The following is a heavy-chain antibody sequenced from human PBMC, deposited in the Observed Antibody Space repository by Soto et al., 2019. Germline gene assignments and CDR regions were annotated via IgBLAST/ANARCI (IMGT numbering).Heavy chain of an antibody. D-gene: IGHD3-10*01. CDR1: GGSIRSYY. CDR3: AREEMVRGVNYGMDV. CDR2: IYYSGST. Sequence: PSETLSLTCTVSGGSIRSYYWSWIRQPPGKGLEWIGYIYYSGSTNYNPSLKSRVTISVDTSKNQFSLKLTSVTAADTAVYYCAREEMVRGVNYGMDVWGQGTTVTVSS. V-gene: IGHV4-59*12. J-gene: IGHJ6*02.